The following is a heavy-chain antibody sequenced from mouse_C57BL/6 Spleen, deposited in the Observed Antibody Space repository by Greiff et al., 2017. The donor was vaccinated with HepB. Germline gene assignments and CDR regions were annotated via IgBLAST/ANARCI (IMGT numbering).Heavy chain of an antibody. CDR2: IYPGSGST. V-gene: IGHV1-55*01. CDR1: GYTFTSYW. CDR3: ARDEFWYFDV. Sequence: QVQLQQSGAELVKPGASVKMSCKASGYTFTSYWITWVKQRPGQGLEWIGDIYPGSGSTNYNEKFKSKATLTVDTSSSTAYMQLSSLTSEDSAVYYCARDEFWYFDVWGTGTTVTVSS. J-gene: IGHJ1*03.